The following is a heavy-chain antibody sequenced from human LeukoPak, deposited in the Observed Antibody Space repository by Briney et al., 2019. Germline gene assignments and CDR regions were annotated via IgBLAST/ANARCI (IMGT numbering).Heavy chain of an antibody. Sequence: SVKVSCKASGYTFTSYDINWVRQAPGQGLEWMGGIIPIFGTANYAQKFQGRVTITADESTSTAYMELSSLRSEDTAVYYCARALTLELYAFDIWGQGTMVTVSS. CDR3: ARALTLELYAFDI. CDR1: GYTFTSYD. V-gene: IGHV1-69*13. J-gene: IGHJ3*02. CDR2: IIPIFGTA. D-gene: IGHD1-7*01.